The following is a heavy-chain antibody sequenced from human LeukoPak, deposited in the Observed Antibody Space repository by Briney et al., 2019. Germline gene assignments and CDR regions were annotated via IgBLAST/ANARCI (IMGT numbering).Heavy chain of an antibody. Sequence: ASVKVSCKTSGYPFSTWEINWVRQAAGQGLEWLGWVHPDSGNTDYAQKFRGRVTMSRDTSTSTDYMELSGLRLDDTAVYFCARGPRNDPWGQGTLVTVSS. CDR3: ARGPRNDP. CDR2: VHPDSGNT. CDR1: GYPFSTWE. J-gene: IGHJ5*02. V-gene: IGHV1-8*01. D-gene: IGHD1-14*01.